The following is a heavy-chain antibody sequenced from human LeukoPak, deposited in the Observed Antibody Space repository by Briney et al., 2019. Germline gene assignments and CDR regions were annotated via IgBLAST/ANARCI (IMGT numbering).Heavy chain of an antibody. D-gene: IGHD6-19*01. V-gene: IGHV3-64*01. Sequence: PGGSLRLSCAASGFTFSSYAMHWVRQAPGKGLEYVSAISSNGGSTYYANSVKGRFTISRDNSQNTLYLQMGSLRAEDMAVYYCAREAVADSFDYWGQGTLVTVSS. J-gene: IGHJ4*02. CDR1: GFTFSSYA. CDR3: AREAVADSFDY. CDR2: ISSNGGST.